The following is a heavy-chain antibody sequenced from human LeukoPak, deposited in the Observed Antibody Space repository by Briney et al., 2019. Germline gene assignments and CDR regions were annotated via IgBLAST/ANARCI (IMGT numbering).Heavy chain of an antibody. Sequence: GGSLRLSCAASGFTFSTYALHWVRQAPGKGLEYVSSITSNGDNTYYANSVEGRFIISRDNSKNTLYLEMGSLRAEDMAVYYCARDRMGVGDYWGQGTLVTVSS. V-gene: IGHV3-64*01. CDR3: ARDRMGVGDY. CDR2: ITSNGDNT. J-gene: IGHJ4*02. D-gene: IGHD3-3*01. CDR1: GFTFSTYA.